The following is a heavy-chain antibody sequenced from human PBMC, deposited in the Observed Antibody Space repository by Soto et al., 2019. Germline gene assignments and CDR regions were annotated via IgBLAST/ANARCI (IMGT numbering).Heavy chain of an antibody. Sequence: QVQLVQSGAEVKKPGASVKVSCKASGYTFTGYYMHWVRQAPGQGLEWMGWINPNSGGTNYAQKCQGWVTRTRDTSISTAYMELSRLRSDDTAVYYCARGSGSYYRPNWFDPWGQGTLVTVSS. V-gene: IGHV1-2*04. J-gene: IGHJ5*02. CDR1: GYTFTGYY. CDR2: INPNSGGT. D-gene: IGHD3-10*01. CDR3: ARGSGSYYRPNWFDP.